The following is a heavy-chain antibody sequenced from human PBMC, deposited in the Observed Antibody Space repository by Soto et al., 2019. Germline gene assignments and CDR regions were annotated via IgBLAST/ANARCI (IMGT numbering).Heavy chain of an antibody. CDR3: ARGVVVTSPAVGGVFDI. D-gene: IGHD2-21*02. J-gene: IGHJ3*02. Sequence: PSETLSLTCTVSGGSISSGGYYWSWIRQHPGKGLEWIGYIYYSGSTYYNPSLKSRVTISVDTSKNQFSLKLSSVTAADTAVYYCARGVVVTSPAVGGVFDIWGQGTMVTV. CDR1: GGSISSGGYY. V-gene: IGHV4-31*03. CDR2: IYYSGST.